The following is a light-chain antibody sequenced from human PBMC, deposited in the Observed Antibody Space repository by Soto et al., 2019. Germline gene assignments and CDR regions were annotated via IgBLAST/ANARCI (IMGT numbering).Light chain of an antibody. CDR2: EVT. J-gene: IGLJ1*01. CDR1: GSDIAGYNY. Sequence: QSVLTQPASVSGSLGQSITISCTGTGSDIAGYNYISWYQQLPGKAPKLMIYEVTIRPSGISNRFSGSKSGNTASLTISGLQAEDEADYFCTSFTSTSSLYVFGTGTKVPVL. V-gene: IGLV2-14*01. CDR3: TSFTSTSSLYV.